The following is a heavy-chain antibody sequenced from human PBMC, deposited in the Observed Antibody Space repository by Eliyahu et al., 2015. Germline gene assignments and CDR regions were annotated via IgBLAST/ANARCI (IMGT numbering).Heavy chain of an antibody. D-gene: IGHD3/OR15-3a*01. V-gene: IGHV4-39*01. CDR1: GGSISSSSYY. J-gene: IGHJ2*01. CDR3: ARHGRLPRPKRYFDL. CDR2: IYYXGST. Sequence: QLQLQESGPGLVKPSETLSLTCTVSGGSISSSSYYWGWIRQPPGKGLEWXGSIYYXGSTYYNPSLKSRVTISVDTSKNQFSLKLSSVTAADTAVYYCARHGRLPRPKRYFDLWGRGTLVTVSS.